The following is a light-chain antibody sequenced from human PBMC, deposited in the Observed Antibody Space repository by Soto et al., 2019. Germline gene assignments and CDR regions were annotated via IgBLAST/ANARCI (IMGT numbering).Light chain of an antibody. CDR3: QHSYSPYT. J-gene: IGKJ2*01. CDR2: GAS. V-gene: IGKV1-39*01. CDR1: QSLNNY. Sequence: IQMTQSPSSLSASVGDRVTITCRASQSLNNYLNWYQQKPGKAPKLLIYGASHLQSGNPSRFSGSGSETDFTLTISSLQTEDFATYYGQHSYSPYTFGQGTKLDIK.